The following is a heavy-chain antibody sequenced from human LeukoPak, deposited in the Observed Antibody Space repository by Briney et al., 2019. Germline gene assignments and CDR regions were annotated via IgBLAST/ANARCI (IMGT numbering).Heavy chain of an antibody. D-gene: IGHD3-22*01. Sequence: PSETLSLTCAVSGGSITSSNWWSWVRQPPGKGLEWIGEIDHSGSTNCNPSLKSRVTISVDKSKNQFSLKLNSVTAADTAVYYCARAGGPMIVVTGFFDYWGQGTLVTVSS. CDR1: GGSITSSNW. V-gene: IGHV4-4*02. CDR2: IDHSGST. J-gene: IGHJ4*02. CDR3: ARAGGPMIVVTGFFDY.